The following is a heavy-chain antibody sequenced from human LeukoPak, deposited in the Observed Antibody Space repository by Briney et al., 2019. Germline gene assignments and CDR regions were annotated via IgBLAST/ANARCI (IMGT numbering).Heavy chain of an antibody. V-gene: IGHV3-15*01. CDR3: TTGTWIQLWLADY. D-gene: IGHD5-18*01. CDR2: IKSKTDGGTT. Sequence: GGSLRLSCAASGFTFSNACMTWVRLAPGKGLEWVSHIKSKTDGGTTDYAAPVKGRFTISRDDSKNTLYLQMNSLKTEDTAVYYCTTGTWIQLWLADYWGQGTLVTVSS. CDR1: GFTFSNAC. J-gene: IGHJ4*02.